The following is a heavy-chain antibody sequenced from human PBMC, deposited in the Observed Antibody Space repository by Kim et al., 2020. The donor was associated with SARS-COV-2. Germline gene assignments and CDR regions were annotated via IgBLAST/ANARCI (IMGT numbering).Heavy chain of an antibody. CDR2: SDGTNK. Sequence: SDGTNKYYDDSGKGRFNISRDNSKNMLYVQMNGLRTEDTAVYYCTNFESWGQGTLVTVSS. J-gene: IGHJ4*02. CDR3: TNFES. V-gene: IGHV3-33*06.